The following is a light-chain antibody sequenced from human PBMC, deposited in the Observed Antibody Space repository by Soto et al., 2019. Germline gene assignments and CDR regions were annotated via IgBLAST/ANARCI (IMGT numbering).Light chain of an antibody. CDR1: HDVSRN. V-gene: IGKV1-33*01. CDR2: DAS. J-gene: IGKJ4*01. CDR3: QQYNSMLS. Sequence: DIQMTQSPSSLYASVGDRVTIACQSSHDVSRNLNWFQQKPGEAPKLLIYDASNLERGVPSRFSWSGSGTHFTFTISSLQPEDVATYYCQQYNSMLSFGGGT.